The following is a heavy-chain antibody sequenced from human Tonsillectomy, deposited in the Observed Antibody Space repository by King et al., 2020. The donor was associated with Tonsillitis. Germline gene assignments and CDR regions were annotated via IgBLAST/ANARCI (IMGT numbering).Heavy chain of an antibody. CDR1: GFTFSSYA. J-gene: IGHJ4*02. CDR2: ISYDGSNK. D-gene: IGHD6-13*01. Sequence: VQLVESGGGVVQPGRSLRLSCAASGFTFSSYAMHWVRQAPGKGLEWVAVISYDGSNKYYADSVKGRFTISRDNSKNTLYLQMNSLRAEDTAVYYCAREKISSSWYEIFDYWGQGTLVTVSS. CDR3: AREKISSSWYEIFDY. V-gene: IGHV3-30*01.